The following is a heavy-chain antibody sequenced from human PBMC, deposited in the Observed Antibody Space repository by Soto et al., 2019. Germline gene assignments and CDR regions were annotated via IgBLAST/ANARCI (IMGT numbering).Heavy chain of an antibody. Sequence: ASETLSLTCAVYGGSFSGYYWSWIRQPPGKGLEWIGEINHSGSTNYNPSLKSRVTISVDTSKNQFSLKLNSVTAADTAVYYCARRPGYCSSTSCYSGAFDIWGQGTMVTVSS. CDR3: ARRPGYCSSTSCYSGAFDI. D-gene: IGHD2-2*01. CDR2: INHSGST. V-gene: IGHV4-34*01. CDR1: GGSFSGYY. J-gene: IGHJ3*02.